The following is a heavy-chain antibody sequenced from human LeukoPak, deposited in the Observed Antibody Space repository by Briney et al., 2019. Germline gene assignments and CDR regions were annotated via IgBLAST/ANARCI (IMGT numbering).Heavy chain of an antibody. J-gene: IGHJ4*02. V-gene: IGHV1-69*13. CDR1: GGTFSSYA. Sequence: ASVKVSCKASGGTFSSYAISWVRQAPGQGLEWMGGIIPIFGTANYAQKFQGRVTITADESTSTAYMELSSLRSEDTAVYYCVLGYSSGWLFDYWGQGTLVTVSS. CDR3: VLGYSSGWLFDY. D-gene: IGHD6-19*01. CDR2: IIPIFGTA.